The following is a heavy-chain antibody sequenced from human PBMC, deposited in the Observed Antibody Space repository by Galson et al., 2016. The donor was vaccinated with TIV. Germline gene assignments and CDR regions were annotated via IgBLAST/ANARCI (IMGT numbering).Heavy chain of an antibody. Sequence: SETLSLTCIVSGASIDSYYWNWIRQPPGKGLEWFGYMFYTGSTNYNPSLKSRVTISVDTSKNQFSLKLTSVTAADTAVYYCARGGTATTPSGFDYWGQGSLVAVSS. V-gene: IGHV4-59*01. CDR2: MFYTGST. CDR3: ARGGTATTPSGFDY. CDR1: GASIDSYY. J-gene: IGHJ4*02. D-gene: IGHD4-17*01.